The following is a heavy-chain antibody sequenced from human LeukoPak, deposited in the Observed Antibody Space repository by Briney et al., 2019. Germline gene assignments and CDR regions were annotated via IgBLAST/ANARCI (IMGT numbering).Heavy chain of an antibody. CDR2: IKEEGSEK. V-gene: IGHV3-7*05. CDR1: RFTFSEYW. J-gene: IGHJ4*02. CDR3: ARFPTGFDY. Sequence: GGCLRLSRAPSRFTFSEYWMTCVREAPGQGGEWVANIKEEGSEKYYVDSVKGRCPISRDNDKNSLYLQMNSLRVEDTAMYYCARFPTGFDYWGQGTLVTVSS. D-gene: IGHD4-17*01.